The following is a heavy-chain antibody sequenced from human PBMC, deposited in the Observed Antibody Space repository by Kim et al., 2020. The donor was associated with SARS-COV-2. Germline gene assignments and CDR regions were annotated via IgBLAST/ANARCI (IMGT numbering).Heavy chain of an antibody. V-gene: IGHV3-9*01. J-gene: IGHJ4*02. CDR1: GFTFDDYA. CDR2: ISWNSGSI. CDR3: AKALSPERWLQLGYFDY. Sequence: GGSLRLSCAASGFTFDDYAMHWVRQAPGKGLEWVSGISWNSGSIGYADSVKGRFTISRDNAKNSLYLQMNSLRAEDTALYYCAKALSPERWLQLGYFDYWGQGTLVTVSS. D-gene: IGHD5-12*01.